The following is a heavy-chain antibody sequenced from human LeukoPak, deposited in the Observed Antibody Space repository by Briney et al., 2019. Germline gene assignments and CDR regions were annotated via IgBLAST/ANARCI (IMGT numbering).Heavy chain of an antibody. J-gene: IGHJ6*03. D-gene: IGHD6-19*01. CDR3: ARVRRQVAVSGGTYYYYIDV. CDR2: MNPNSGNT. CDR1: GYTFTSYD. Sequence: ASVKVSCKASGYTFTSYDINWVRQATGQGLEWMGWMNPNSGNTGYAQKFQGRVTMTRNTSISTAYMELSSLRSEDTAVYYCARVRRQVAVSGGTYYYYIDVWGKGTTVTVSS. V-gene: IGHV1-8*01.